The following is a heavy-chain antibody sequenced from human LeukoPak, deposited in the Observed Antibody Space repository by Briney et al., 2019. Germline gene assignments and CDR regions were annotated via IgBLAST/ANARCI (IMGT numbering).Heavy chain of an antibody. Sequence: ASVKVSCKASGYSFTSNYIHWVRRAPGQGLEWMGMIYPRDGSTSYAQKFQGRVTVTRDTSTSTVHMELSGLRSEDTAVYYCARDQEAFDYWGQGTLVTVSS. V-gene: IGHV1-46*01. J-gene: IGHJ4*02. CDR2: IYPRDGST. CDR3: ARDQEAFDY. CDR1: GYSFTSNY.